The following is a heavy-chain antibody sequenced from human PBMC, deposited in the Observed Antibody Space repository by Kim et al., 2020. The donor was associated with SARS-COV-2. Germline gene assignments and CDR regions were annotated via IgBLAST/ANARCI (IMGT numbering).Heavy chain of an antibody. V-gene: IGHV3-30*18. CDR2: ISYDGSNK. D-gene: IGHD3-16*01. Sequence: GGSLRLSCAASGFTFSSYGMHWVRQAPGKGLEWVAVISYDGSNKYYADSVKGRFTISRDNSKNTLYLQMNSLRAEDTAVYYCAKGDAYFDYWGQGTLVTV. CDR3: AKGDAYFDY. J-gene: IGHJ4*02. CDR1: GFTFSSYG.